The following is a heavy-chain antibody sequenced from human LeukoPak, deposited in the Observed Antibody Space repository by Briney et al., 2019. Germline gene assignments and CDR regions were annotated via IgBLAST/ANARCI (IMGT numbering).Heavy chain of an antibody. V-gene: IGHV4-34*01. CDR1: GGSFSGYY. Sequence: SETLSLTCAVYGGSFSGYYWSWIRQPPGKGLEWIGEINHSGSTNYNPSLKSRVTISVDTSKNQFSLKLSSVTAADTAVYYCARIPTYYYGSGSYSYYYYMDVWGKGTTVTISS. D-gene: IGHD3-10*01. CDR2: INHSGST. CDR3: ARIPTYYYGSGSYSYYYYMDV. J-gene: IGHJ6*03.